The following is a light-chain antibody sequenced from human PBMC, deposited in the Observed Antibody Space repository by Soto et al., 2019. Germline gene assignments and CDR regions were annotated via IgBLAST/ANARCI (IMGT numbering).Light chain of an antibody. Sequence: DIQMTQSPSTLSASVGDRVTITCRASQSISSWLAWYQQKPGKAPKLLIYKASSLESGVPSRFSGSGSGTEFTLTISSLQPDDFATYYCKEYKSYSTFGQGTKLEI. V-gene: IGKV1-5*03. CDR3: KEYKSYST. CDR1: QSISSW. J-gene: IGKJ2*01. CDR2: KAS.